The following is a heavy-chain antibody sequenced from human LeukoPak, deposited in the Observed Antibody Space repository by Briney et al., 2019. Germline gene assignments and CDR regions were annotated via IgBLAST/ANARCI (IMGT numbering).Heavy chain of an antibody. D-gene: IGHD1-26*01. CDR3: ALSWEPRTFDY. J-gene: IGHJ4*02. CDR2: ISAYNGNT. Sequence: ASVKVSCKASGYTFTSYGISWVRQAPGQGLEWMGWISAYNGNTNYAQKLQGRVTMTTDTSTSTAYMELRSLRSDYTAVYYCALSWEPRTFDYWGQGTLVTVSS. V-gene: IGHV1-18*01. CDR1: GYTFTSYG.